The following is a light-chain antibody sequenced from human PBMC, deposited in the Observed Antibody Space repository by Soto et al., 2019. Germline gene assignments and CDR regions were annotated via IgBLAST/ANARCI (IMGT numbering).Light chain of an antibody. CDR1: RSNLGTNT. V-gene: IGLV1-44*01. Sequence: QSVLTQPPSASGTPGQRVTISCSGSRSNLGTNTVNWYQLLLGTAPKLLIYKNDQRPSGVPDRLSGSKSGTSASLAISGLQSEDEADYYCSAWDDSLSCVIFGGGTQLTVL. J-gene: IGLJ2*01. CDR3: SAWDDSLSCVI. CDR2: KND.